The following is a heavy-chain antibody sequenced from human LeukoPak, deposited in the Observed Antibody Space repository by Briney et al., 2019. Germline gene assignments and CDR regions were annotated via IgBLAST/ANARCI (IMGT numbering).Heavy chain of an antibody. Sequence: ASVKVSCKASGGTFSSYAISWVRQAPGQGLEWMGWINPNSGGTNYAQKFQGRVTMTRDTSISTAYMELSRLRSDDTAVYYCARVLRNYYDSSGYYYFDYWGQGTLVTVSS. CDR2: INPNSGGT. CDR3: ARVLRNYYDSSGYYYFDY. J-gene: IGHJ4*02. CDR1: GGTFSSYA. D-gene: IGHD3-22*01. V-gene: IGHV1-2*02.